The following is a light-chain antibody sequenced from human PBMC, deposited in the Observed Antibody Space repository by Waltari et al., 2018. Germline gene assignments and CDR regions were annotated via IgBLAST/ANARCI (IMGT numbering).Light chain of an antibody. CDR2: HAS. CDR1: QSVRLY. Sequence: EIVLTQSPGTVSLSPGDRATLSCWASQSVRLYLAWYQQKPGQAPRLLIYHASTRATGMPDRVSASGSGTDFSLTISRLEPEDFALYYCQQYVESPATFGQGTKVEIK. J-gene: IGKJ1*01. CDR3: QQYVESPAT. V-gene: IGKV3-20*01.